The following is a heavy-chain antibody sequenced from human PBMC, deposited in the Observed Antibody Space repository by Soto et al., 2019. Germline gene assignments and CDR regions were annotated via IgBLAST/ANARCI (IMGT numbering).Heavy chain of an antibody. V-gene: IGHV4-59*08. Sequence: PSETLSLTCTVSGGSISSYYWSWIRQPPGKGLEWIGYIYYSGSTNYNPSLKSRVTISVDTSKNQFSLKLSSVTAADTAVYYCARHMGGYSYGYGPPYFDYWGQGTXVTVSS. CDR1: GGSISSYY. J-gene: IGHJ4*02. D-gene: IGHD5-18*01. CDR3: ARHMGGYSYGYGPPYFDY. CDR2: IYYSGST.